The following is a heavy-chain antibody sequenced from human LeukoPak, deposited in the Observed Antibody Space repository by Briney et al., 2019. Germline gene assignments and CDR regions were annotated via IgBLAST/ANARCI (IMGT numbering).Heavy chain of an antibody. CDR2: IYWDDDK. CDR3: ARKNSGSYFDY. D-gene: IGHD1-26*01. CDR1: GFSVATSKRR. J-gene: IGHJ4*02. Sequence: SGXALLQPTPTLTLTCTFSGFSVATSKRRVNWIRQPPGKALECLARIYWDDDKYYSTSLKTTLTISKDTSKNQVVLTMTNMDPVDTATYYCARKNSGSYFDYWGQGTLVTVSS. V-gene: IGHV2-70*11.